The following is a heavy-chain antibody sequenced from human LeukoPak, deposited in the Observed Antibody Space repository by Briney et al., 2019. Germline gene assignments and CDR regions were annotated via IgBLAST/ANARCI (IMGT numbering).Heavy chain of an antibody. CDR3: ARSDFWSGYSSDY. Sequence: SETLSLTCTVSGGSISSYYWSWIRQPPGKGLEWIGYIYYSGSTNYNPSLKSRVTISVDTSKNQFSLKLSSVTAADTAVYYCARSDFWSGYSSDYWGQGTLVTVSS. CDR2: IYYSGST. D-gene: IGHD3-3*01. CDR1: GGSISSYY. J-gene: IGHJ4*02. V-gene: IGHV4-59*08.